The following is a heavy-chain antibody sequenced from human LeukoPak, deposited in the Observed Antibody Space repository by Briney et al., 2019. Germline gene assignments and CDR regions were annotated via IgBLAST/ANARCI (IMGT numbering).Heavy chain of an antibody. CDR1: GLTFSSYA. J-gene: IGHJ4*02. V-gene: IGHV3-23*01. CDR2: ISGSGGST. D-gene: IGHD3-22*01. Sequence: PGGSLRLSCAASGLTFSSYAMSWVRQAPGKGLKWVSAISGSGGSTYYADSVKGRFTISRDNSKNTLYLQMNSLRAEDTAVYYCAKSLYPASLYDSSGLDYWGQGTLVTVSS. CDR3: AKSLYPASLYDSSGLDY.